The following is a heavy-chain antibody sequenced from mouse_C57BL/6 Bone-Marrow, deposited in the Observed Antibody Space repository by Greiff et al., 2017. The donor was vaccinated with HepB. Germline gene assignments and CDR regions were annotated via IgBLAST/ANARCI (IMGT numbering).Heavy chain of an antibody. V-gene: IGHV1-55*01. CDR3: ARGYGDLYAMGY. Sequence: QVQLQQPGAELVKPGASVKMSCKASGYTFTSYWITWVKQRPGQGLEWIGDIYPGSGSTNYNEKFKSKATLTVDTSSSTAYMRLSSLTSGDSAVYYCARGYGDLYAMGYWGQGTSVTVS. J-gene: IGHJ4*01. CDR1: GYTFTSYW. CDR2: IYPGSGST. D-gene: IGHD2-13*01.